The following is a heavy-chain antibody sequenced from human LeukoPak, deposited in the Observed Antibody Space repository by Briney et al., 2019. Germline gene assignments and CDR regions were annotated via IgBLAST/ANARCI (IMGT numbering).Heavy chain of an antibody. CDR3: AKITKATTPNY. J-gene: IGHJ4*02. D-gene: IGHD4-17*01. V-gene: IGHV3-23*01. CDR1: AFIFSGHW. CDR2: ITDSGHKT. Sequence: QPGGSLRLSCEGSAFIFSGHWMNWVRQASGKGLEWVSGITDSGHKTYYADSVKGRFSISRDNSKSTVYLQMSDLRAEDTAVYYCAKITKATTPNYWGQGTLVTVSS.